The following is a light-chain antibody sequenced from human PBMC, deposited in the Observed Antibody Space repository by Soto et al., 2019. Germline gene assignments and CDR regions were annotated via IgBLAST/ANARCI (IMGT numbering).Light chain of an antibody. CDR2: AAS. J-gene: IGKJ2*01. V-gene: IGKV1-39*01. CDR1: QSISSY. Sequence: DIQMTQSPSSLSASVGDRVTITCRASQSISSYLNWYQQKPGKAPKLLIYAASSLQSGVPSRLSGSGSGTDFTLTIRSLQPEDFGTYYCQQSYSTPQTFGQWTKVDIK. CDR3: QQSYSTPQT.